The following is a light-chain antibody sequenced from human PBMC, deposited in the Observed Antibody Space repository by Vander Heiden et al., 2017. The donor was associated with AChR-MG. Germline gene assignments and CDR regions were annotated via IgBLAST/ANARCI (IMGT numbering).Light chain of an antibody. J-gene: IGLJ1*01. CDR2: DVS. V-gene: IGLV2-14*01. CDR3: NSLTTRNTRV. CDR1: SSDIGGSNF. Sequence: QSALTQPASVSGSPGQSITISCAGTSSDIGGSNFVSWYQQRPGEAPKLLIFDVSHRPSWVSDRFSASKFDNTASLTISDLDSEDEAVYYCNSLTTRNTRVFGTGTKVTVL.